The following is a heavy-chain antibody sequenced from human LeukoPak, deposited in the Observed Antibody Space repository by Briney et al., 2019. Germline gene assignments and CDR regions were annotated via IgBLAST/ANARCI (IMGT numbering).Heavy chain of an antibody. CDR1: GYTFTSYD. V-gene: IGHV1-8*01. Sequence: ASVKVSCKASGYTFTSYDINWVRQATGQGLEWMGWMNPNSGNTGYAQKFQGRVTMTRDTSISTAYMELRSLRSDDTAVYYCAREKFKVGYCSSTSCYDYYYYGMDVWGQGTTVTVSS. CDR2: MNPNSGNT. J-gene: IGHJ6*02. D-gene: IGHD2-2*01. CDR3: AREKFKVGYCSSTSCYDYYYYGMDV.